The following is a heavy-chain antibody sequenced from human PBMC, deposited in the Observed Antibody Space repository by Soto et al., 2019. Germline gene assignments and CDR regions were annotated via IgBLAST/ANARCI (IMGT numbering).Heavy chain of an antibody. D-gene: IGHD2-2*01. CDR2: IKSKTDGGTT. CDR1: GFTFSNAW. V-gene: IGHV3-15*07. J-gene: IGHJ6*02. Sequence: GGSLRLSCAASGFTFSNAWMNWVRQAPGKGLEWVGRIKSKTDGGTTDYAAPVKGRFTISRDDSKNTLYLQMNSLKTEDTAVYYCTTKDIVVVPAAIPYYYYGMDVWGQGTTVTVSS. CDR3: TTKDIVVVPAAIPYYYYGMDV.